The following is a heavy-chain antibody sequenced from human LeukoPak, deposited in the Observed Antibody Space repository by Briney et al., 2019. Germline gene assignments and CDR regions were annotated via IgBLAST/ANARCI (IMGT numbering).Heavy chain of an antibody. CDR1: GFTFSSYA. CDR3: AKAGIQLWFDY. D-gene: IGHD5-18*01. V-gene: IGHV3-23*01. Sequence: GGSLRLSFAASGFTFSSYAMSWFRQAPGKGLKWVSAISGSGGSTYYADSVKGRFTISRDNPKNTLYLQMNSLRAEDTAVYYCAKAGIQLWFDYWGQGTLVTVSS. J-gene: IGHJ5*01. CDR2: ISGSGGST.